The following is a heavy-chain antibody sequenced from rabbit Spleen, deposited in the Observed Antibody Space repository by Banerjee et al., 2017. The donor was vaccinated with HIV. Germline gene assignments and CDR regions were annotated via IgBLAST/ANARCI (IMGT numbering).Heavy chain of an antibody. D-gene: IGHD7-1*01. CDR3: ARSVNSSPYSKYDL. CDR2: IYTGRGGT. CDR1: GFDFSSYS. J-gene: IGHJ4*01. V-gene: IGHV1S7*01. Sequence: QLKETGGGLVQPGGSLTLSCKTSGFDFSSYSMSWVRQAPGKGLEWIGAIYTGRGGTDYANWVNGRFTISSDNAQYTVDLQMNSLTAADTATYFCARSVNSSPYSKYDLWGPGTLVTVS.